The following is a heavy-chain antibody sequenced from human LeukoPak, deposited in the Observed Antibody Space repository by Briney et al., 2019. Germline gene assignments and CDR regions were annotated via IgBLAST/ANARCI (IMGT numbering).Heavy chain of an antibody. CDR2: VRVNGRSA. CDR1: GFTFSTYD. CDR3: AKPGEPSNYYFDY. J-gene: IGHJ4*02. Sequence: GGSLRLSCSASGFTFSTYDMSWVRQAPGKGLEWVSTVRVNGRSAFYADSVKGRFTISRDNSKNTLYLQMNSLRAEDTALYYCAKPGEPSNYYFDYWGQGALVTVSS. D-gene: IGHD2-21*01. V-gene: IGHV3-23*01.